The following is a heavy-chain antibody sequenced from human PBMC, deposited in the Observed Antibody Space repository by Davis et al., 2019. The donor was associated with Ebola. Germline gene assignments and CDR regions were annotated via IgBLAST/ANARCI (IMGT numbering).Heavy chain of an antibody. V-gene: IGHV1-69*04. CDR1: GGTFSSYA. Sequence: AASVKVSCKASGGTFSSYAISWVRQAPGQGLEWMGRIIPILGIANYAQKFQGRVTITADKSTSTAYMELSSLRSEDTAVYYCARDLTGFLEWLVFDYWGQGTLVTVSS. CDR3: ARDLTGFLEWLVFDY. D-gene: IGHD3-3*01. J-gene: IGHJ4*02. CDR2: IIPILGIA.